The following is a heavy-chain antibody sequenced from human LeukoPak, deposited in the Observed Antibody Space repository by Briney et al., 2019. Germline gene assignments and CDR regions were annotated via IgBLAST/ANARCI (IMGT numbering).Heavy chain of an antibody. CDR3: ARDRGVYSGSS. V-gene: IGHV1-69*04. J-gene: IGHJ4*02. D-gene: IGHD1-26*01. Sequence: SVKVSCKASGGTFSSYSISWVRQAPGQGLEWMGRIIPILGIANYAQKFQGRVTITADKSTSTAYMELSSLRSEDTAVYYCARDRGVYSGSSWGQGTLVTVSS. CDR1: GGTFSSYS. CDR2: IIPILGIA.